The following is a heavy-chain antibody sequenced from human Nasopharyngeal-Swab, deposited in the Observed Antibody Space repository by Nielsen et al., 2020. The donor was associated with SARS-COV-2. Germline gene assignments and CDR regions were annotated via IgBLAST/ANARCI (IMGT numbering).Heavy chain of an antibody. Sequence: GGSLRPSCGASGITFSSYDMNWVRQAPGKGLEWVSYISSSGSTIYYADSVKGRFTISRDNAKNSLYLQMNSLRAEDTAVYYCARERDGMDVWGQGTTVTVSS. CDR3: ARERDGMDV. V-gene: IGHV3-48*03. CDR2: ISSSGSTI. CDR1: GITFSSYD. J-gene: IGHJ6*02.